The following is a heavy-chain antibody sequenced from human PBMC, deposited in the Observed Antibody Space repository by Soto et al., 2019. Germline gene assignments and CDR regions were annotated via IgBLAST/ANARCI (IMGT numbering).Heavy chain of an antibody. CDR2: IWYDGSNK. CDR3: ARARVTYYYYGMDV. Sequence: PGGSLRLSCAASGFTFSSYGMHWVRQAPGKGLEWVAVIWYDGSNKYYADSVKGRFTISRDNSKNTLYLQMNSLRAEDTALYYCARARVTYYYYGMDVWGQGTTVTVSS. V-gene: IGHV3-33*01. D-gene: IGHD2-21*02. CDR1: GFTFSSYG. J-gene: IGHJ6*02.